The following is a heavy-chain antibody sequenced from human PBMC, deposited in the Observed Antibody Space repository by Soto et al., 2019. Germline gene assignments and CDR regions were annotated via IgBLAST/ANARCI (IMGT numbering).Heavy chain of an antibody. D-gene: IGHD4-17*01. CDR1: GFIFSSYS. V-gene: IGHV3-48*01. CDR2: ISSSSSTI. J-gene: IGHJ4*02. Sequence: GRSLRLSCAAAGFIFSSYSMNWVRQAPGKGLERVSYISSSSSTIYYADSVKGRFTISRDNAKNSLYLQMNSLRAYDTAVYYCARADYGDYGIDYWGQGTLVTVSS. CDR3: ARADYGDYGIDY.